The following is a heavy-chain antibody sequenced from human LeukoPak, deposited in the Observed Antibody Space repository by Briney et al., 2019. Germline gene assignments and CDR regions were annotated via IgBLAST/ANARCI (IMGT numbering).Heavy chain of an antibody. J-gene: IGHJ6*02. Sequence: SETLSLTCAVYGGSFSGYYWSWIRQPPGKGLEWIGEINHSGSTNYNPSLKSRVTISVDTSKNQFSLKLSSVTAADTAVYYCARDGSTSPYYCYYYGMDVWGQGTTVTVSS. V-gene: IGHV4-34*01. CDR1: GGSFSGYY. CDR3: ARDGSTSPYYCYYYGMDV. CDR2: INHSGST. D-gene: IGHD2-2*01.